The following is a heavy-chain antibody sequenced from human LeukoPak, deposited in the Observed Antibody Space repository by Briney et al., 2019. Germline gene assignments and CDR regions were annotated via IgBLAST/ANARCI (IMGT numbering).Heavy chain of an antibody. CDR1: GFIFSSYA. D-gene: IGHD2-2*01. CDR3: ARSSPIDY. V-gene: IGHV3-23*01. CDR2: ISGSGGTT. Sequence: PGGSLRLSCAASGFIFSSYAMSWVRQAPGKGLEWVSAISGSGGTTYYADSVKGRFTISRDNSKNTLHLQMNTLRAEDTAVYYCARSSPIDYWGQGTLVTVSS. J-gene: IGHJ4*02.